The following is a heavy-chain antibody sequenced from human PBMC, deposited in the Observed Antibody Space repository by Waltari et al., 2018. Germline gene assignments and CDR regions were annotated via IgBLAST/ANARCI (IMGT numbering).Heavy chain of an antibody. J-gene: IGHJ5*02. CDR3: ARGRDVFANFDYNWFDP. Sequence: QVQLVQSGAEVLKPGASVKVSCQASGYTFINYEINWVRQAAGQGLEWMGWVNTNSGATAYAQKVQGRITMTWDTSISTAYMELSNLRSDDTAVLYCARGRDVFANFDYNWFDPWGQGTLVTVSS. CDR1: GYTFINYE. V-gene: IGHV1-8*02. D-gene: IGHD2-21*01. CDR2: VNTNSGAT.